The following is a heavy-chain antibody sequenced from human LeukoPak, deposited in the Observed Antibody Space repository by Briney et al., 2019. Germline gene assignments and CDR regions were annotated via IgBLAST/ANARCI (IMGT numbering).Heavy chain of an antibody. CDR1: GFSFNNYA. J-gene: IGHJ6*02. D-gene: IGHD2-2*02. Sequence: GGSLRLSCAASGFSFNNYAMNWVRQGPGKGLEWVSTISAGSGNTYYADFVKGRFTISRGNSKNTLYLQMNSLRAEDTAVYYCAKSGVPAAIGHFYYYGLDVWGQGTTVTVSS. V-gene: IGHV3-23*01. CDR3: AKSGVPAAIGHFYYYGLDV. CDR2: ISAGSGNT.